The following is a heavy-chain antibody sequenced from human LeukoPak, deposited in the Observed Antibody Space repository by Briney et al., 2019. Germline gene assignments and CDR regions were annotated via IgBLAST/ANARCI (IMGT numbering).Heavy chain of an antibody. J-gene: IGHJ4*02. D-gene: IGHD5-12*01. CDR2: INEDGSGE. Sequence: GGSLRLSCVASGFSFSGSGMHWVRQSPGMRLEWAANINEDGSGEYYVGSVRGRFTISRDNAKNSLYLQMKSLRAEDTAVYYCARESAYSGNADFDYWGQGTLVTVSS. CDR3: ARESAYSGNADFDY. CDR1: GFSFSGSG. V-gene: IGHV3-7*01.